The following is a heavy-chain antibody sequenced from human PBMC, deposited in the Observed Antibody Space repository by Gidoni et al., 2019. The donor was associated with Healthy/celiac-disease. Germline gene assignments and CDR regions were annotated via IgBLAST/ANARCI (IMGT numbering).Heavy chain of an antibody. CDR1: GGTFSSYA. D-gene: IGHD3-22*01. Sequence: QVQLVQSGAEVKKPGSSLKVSCKASGGTFSSYAISWVRQAPGQGLEWMGGIIPIFGTANYAQKFQGRVTITADESTSTAYMELSSLRSEDTAVYYCASSTGDYDSSGYSFYYYGMDVWGQGTTVTVSS. CDR3: ASSTGDYDSSGYSFYYYGMDV. V-gene: IGHV1-69*01. CDR2: IIPIFGTA. J-gene: IGHJ6*02.